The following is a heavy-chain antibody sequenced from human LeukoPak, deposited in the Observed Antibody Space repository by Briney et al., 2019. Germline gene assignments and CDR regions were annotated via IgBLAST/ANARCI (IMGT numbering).Heavy chain of an antibody. Sequence: GGSLRLSCAASGFTFSDYYMSWIRQAPGKGLEWVSYISSSGSTIYYADSVKGRFTISRDNAKNSLYLQMNSLRAEDTAVYYCAREEIVVVPAAMNWFDPWGQGTLVTVS. CDR1: GFTFSDYY. J-gene: IGHJ5*02. D-gene: IGHD2-2*01. V-gene: IGHV3-11*01. CDR2: ISSSGSTI. CDR3: AREEIVVVPAAMNWFDP.